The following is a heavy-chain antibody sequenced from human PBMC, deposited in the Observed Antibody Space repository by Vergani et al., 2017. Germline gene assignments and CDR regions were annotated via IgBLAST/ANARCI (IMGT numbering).Heavy chain of an antibody. CDR3: ARINGDYGLDY. CDR2: SYYSGST. CDR1: GGSVSSGSYY. Sequence: QVQLQESGPGLVKPSETLSLTCTVSGGSVSSGSYYWSWIRQPPGKGLEWIGYSYYSGSTNYNPSLKSRVTISVDTSKNQFSLKLSSVTAADTAVYYCARINGDYGLDYWGQGTLVTVSS. J-gene: IGHJ4*02. D-gene: IGHD4-17*01. V-gene: IGHV4-61*01.